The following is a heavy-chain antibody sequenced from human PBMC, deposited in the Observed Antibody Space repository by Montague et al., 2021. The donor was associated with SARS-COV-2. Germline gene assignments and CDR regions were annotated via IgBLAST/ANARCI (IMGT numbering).Heavy chain of an antibody. V-gene: IGHV3-7*01. CDR3: AKNGGAHGLDV. D-gene: IGHD4-23*01. CDR2: IKPDESEK. Sequence: SLRLSCAASGFTFSNIWMSWVRQAPGKGLEWVANIKPDESEKSXXXSVKGRFSISRDNAKNSLYLQMDNLRAEDTAIYYCAKNGGAHGLDVWGQGTSVSVSS. CDR1: GFTFSNIW. J-gene: IGHJ6*02.